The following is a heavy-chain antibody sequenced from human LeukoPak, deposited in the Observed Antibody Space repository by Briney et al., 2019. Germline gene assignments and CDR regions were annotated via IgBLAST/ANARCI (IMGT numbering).Heavy chain of an antibody. V-gene: IGHV3-48*02. D-gene: IGHD5-18*01. Sequence: PGGSLRPSCAASGFTFSSYTMNWVRQAPGKGLEWVSYISSSSSTIYYADSVKGRFTISRDNAKNSLYLQMNSLRDEDTAVYYCARYVDTTMLTWGQGTLVTVSS. CDR3: ARYVDTTMLT. CDR2: ISSSSSTI. J-gene: IGHJ4*02. CDR1: GFTFSSYT.